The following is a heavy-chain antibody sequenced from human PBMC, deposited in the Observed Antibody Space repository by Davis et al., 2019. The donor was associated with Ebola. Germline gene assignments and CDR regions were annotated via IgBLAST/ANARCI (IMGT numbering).Heavy chain of an antibody. CDR2: IDPSDSYT. Sequence: KVSCKGSGYSFTSYWISWVRQMPGKGLEWMGRIDPSDSYTNYRPSFQGQVTISVDRSISTAYLQWSSLKASDTAMYYCARQASLYGSSDYWGQGTLVTVSS. V-gene: IGHV5-10-1*04. CDR3: ARQASLYGSSDY. D-gene: IGHD3-22*01. J-gene: IGHJ4*02. CDR1: GYSFTSYW.